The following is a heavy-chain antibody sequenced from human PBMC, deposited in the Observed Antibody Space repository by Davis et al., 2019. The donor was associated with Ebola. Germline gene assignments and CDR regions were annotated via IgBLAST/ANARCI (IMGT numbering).Heavy chain of an antibody. J-gene: IGHJ6*02. D-gene: IGHD3-22*01. CDR2: INHSGST. V-gene: IGHV4-34*01. Sequence: MPSETLSLTCAVYGGSFSGYYWSWIRQPPGKGLEWIGEINHSGSTNYNPSLKSRVTISVDTSKNQFSLKLSSVTAADTAVYYCARNRVVIHYYYYGMDVWGQGTTVTVSS. CDR1: GGSFSGYY. CDR3: ARNRVVIHYYYYGMDV.